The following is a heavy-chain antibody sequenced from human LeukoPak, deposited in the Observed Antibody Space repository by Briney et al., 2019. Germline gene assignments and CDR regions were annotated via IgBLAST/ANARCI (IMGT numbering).Heavy chain of an antibody. Sequence: GGSLRLSCAASGFTFSSYAMSWVRQAPGKGLECVSGTSGSGSGTYYPDSVKGRFTISRDNSKNTLYLQMNSLRAEDTAVYYCAKGGIAAAGTSFYFDYWGQGTLVTVSS. V-gene: IGHV3-23*01. CDR3: AKGGIAAAGTSFYFDY. J-gene: IGHJ4*02. CDR2: TSGSGSGT. CDR1: GFTFSSYA. D-gene: IGHD6-13*01.